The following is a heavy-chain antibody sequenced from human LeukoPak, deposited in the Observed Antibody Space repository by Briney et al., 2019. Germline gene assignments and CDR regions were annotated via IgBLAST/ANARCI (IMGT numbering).Heavy chain of an antibody. V-gene: IGHV3-21*01. CDR1: GFTFSSYS. J-gene: IGHJ4*02. CDR2: ISSSSSYI. Sequence: AGGSLRLSCAASGFTFSSYSMNWVRQAPGKGLEWVSSISSSSSYIYYADSVKGRFTISRDNAKNSLYLQMNSLRDEDTAVYYCGRVAAGYSVNYFDYWGQGTLVTVSS. CDR3: GRVAAGYSVNYFDY. D-gene: IGHD4-23*01.